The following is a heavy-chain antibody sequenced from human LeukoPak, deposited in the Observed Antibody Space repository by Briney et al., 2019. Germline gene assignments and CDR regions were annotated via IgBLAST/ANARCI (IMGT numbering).Heavy chain of an antibody. V-gene: IGHV4-39*07. CDR3: ARGNFFGYYFDS. CDR1: GGSISSSSYY. J-gene: IGHJ4*02. D-gene: IGHD1-1*01. Sequence: SSETLSLTCTVSGGSISSSSYYWGWVRQPPGKGLEWIGSIYYSGSTYYNPSLKSRVTISVDTSKKQFSLNLSSVAAADTALYFCARGNFFGYYFDSWGQGTLVTVSS. CDR2: IYYSGST.